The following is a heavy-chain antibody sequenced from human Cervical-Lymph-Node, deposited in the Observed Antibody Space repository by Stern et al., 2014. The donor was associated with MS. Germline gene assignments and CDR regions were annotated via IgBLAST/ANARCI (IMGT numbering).Heavy chain of an antibody. CDR3: ASANCSSTSCPNWFDP. D-gene: IGHD2-2*01. Sequence: QLQLQESGPGLVKPSQTLSLTCTVSGGSISSGDYYWSWIRQPPGKGLEWIGYIYYSGSTYYNLSLKSRVTISVDTSKNQFSLKLSSVTAADTAVYYCASANCSSTSCPNWFDPWGQGTLVTVSS. V-gene: IGHV4-30-4*01. J-gene: IGHJ5*02. CDR2: IYYSGST. CDR1: GGSISSGDYY.